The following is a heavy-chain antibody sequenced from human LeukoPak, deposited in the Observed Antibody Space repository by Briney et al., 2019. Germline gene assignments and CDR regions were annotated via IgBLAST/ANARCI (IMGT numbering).Heavy chain of an antibody. Sequence: GGSLRLSCAASGFTFTSYAMSWVRQAPGKGLEWVSGISGSGGSTYCADSVKGRFTISRDNSKNTLYLQLNSLRAEDTAVYYCAKSSCSGGSCYSDYWGQGTLVTVSS. D-gene: IGHD2-15*01. V-gene: IGHV3-23*01. CDR1: GFTFTSYA. J-gene: IGHJ4*02. CDR3: AKSSCSGGSCYSDY. CDR2: ISGSGGST.